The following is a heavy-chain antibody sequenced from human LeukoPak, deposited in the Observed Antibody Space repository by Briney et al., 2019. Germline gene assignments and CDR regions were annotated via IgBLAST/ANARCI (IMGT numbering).Heavy chain of an antibody. CDR1: GFAFSSYA. J-gene: IGHJ4*02. Sequence: GGSLRLSCAASGFAFSSYAMSWVRQAPGKGLEWVSSINGSGSNTYYADSVKGRSTISRDSSKNMLFVQMNTLRAEDTAVYFCAKDARGNSGSYYDSWGQGILVTVSS. CDR2: INGSGSNT. D-gene: IGHD3-10*01. V-gene: IGHV3-23*01. CDR3: AKDARGNSGSYYDS.